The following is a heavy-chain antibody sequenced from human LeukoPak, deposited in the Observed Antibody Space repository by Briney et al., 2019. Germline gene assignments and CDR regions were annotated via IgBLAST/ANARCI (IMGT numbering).Heavy chain of an antibody. J-gene: IGHJ4*02. D-gene: IGHD3-22*01. CDR1: GFTFSDYY. CDR3: ARDYDSSGYFDY. CDR2: ISSSSSHT. V-gene: IGHV3-11*05. Sequence: KPGGSLILSCAASGFTFSDYYMTWIRQAPGKGLECVSYISSSSSHTNYADSVKGRFTISRDNAKNSLYLQMNSLRAEDTAVYYCARDYDSSGYFDYWGQGILVTVSS.